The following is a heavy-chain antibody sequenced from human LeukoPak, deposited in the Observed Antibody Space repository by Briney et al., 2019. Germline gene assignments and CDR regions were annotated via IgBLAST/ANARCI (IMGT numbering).Heavy chain of an antibody. CDR1: GGSISSYY. D-gene: IGHD5-18*01. J-gene: IGHJ4*02. CDR3: ASGGYSPTPLDY. CDR2: IYYSGST. Sequence: SETLSLTCTVSGGSISSYYWSWIRQPPGKGLEWIWDIYYSGSTNYNPSLKSRITISVETSKNQFSLKLSSVTAADTAVYYCASGGYSPTPLDYWGQGTLVTVS. V-gene: IGHV4-59*01.